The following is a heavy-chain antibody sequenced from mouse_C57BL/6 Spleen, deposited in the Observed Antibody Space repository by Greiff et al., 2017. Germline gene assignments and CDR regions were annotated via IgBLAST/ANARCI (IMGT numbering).Heavy chain of an antibody. CDR1: GYTFTDYE. J-gene: IGHJ3*01. V-gene: IGHV1-15*01. D-gene: IGHD4-1*01. Sequence: QVQLQQSGAELVRPGASVTLSCKASGYTFTDYEMHWVKQTPVHGLEWIGAIDPETGGTAYNQKFKGKAILTADKSSSTAYMELRSLTSEDSAVYYCTREGTGTWGFAYWGQGTLVTVSA. CDR3: TREGTGTWGFAY. CDR2: IDPETGGT.